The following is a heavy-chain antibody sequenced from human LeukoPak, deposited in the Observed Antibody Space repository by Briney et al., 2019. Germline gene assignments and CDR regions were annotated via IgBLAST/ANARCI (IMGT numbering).Heavy chain of an antibody. D-gene: IGHD7-27*01. CDR2: INWNSGST. CDR3: ARVWDWGSGNYFDY. Sequence: SGGSLRLSCAASGXTFSNYAMTWVRQAPGKGLEWVSGINWNSGSTGYADSVKGRFTTSRDNAKNSLYLQMNSLRAEDTALYYCARVWDWGSGNYFDYWGQGTLVTVSS. V-gene: IGHV3-20*04. J-gene: IGHJ4*02. CDR1: GXTFSNYA.